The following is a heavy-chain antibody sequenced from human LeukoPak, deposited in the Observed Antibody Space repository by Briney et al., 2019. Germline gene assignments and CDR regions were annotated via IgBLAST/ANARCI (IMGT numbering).Heavy chain of an antibody. CDR2: ISSSSSYI. Sequence: GGSLRLSCAASGFTFSSYSMNWVRQAPGKGLEWVSSISSSSSYIYYADSVKGRFTISRDNAKNSLYLQMNSLRAEDTAVYYCARESYSSSWSMISYYFDYWGQGTLVTVSS. CDR1: GFTFSSYS. J-gene: IGHJ4*02. V-gene: IGHV3-21*01. CDR3: ARESYSSSWSMISYYFDY. D-gene: IGHD6-13*01.